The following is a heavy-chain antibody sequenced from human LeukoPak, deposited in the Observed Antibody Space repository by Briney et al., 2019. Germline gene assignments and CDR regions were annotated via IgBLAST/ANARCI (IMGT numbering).Heavy chain of an antibody. J-gene: IGHJ3*02. CDR1: GGSISSYY. Sequence: SETLSLTCTVSGGSISSYYWSWIRQPPGKGLEWIGYIYHSGSTNYNPSLKSRVTISVDTSKNQFSLKLSSVTAADTAVYYCARFKGNYGDYPYAFDIWGQGTTVTVSS. CDR3: ARFKGNYGDYPYAFDI. D-gene: IGHD4-17*01. CDR2: IYHSGST. V-gene: IGHV4-59*01.